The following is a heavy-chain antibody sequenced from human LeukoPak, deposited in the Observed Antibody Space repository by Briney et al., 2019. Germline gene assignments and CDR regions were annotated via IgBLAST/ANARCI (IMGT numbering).Heavy chain of an antibody. J-gene: IGHJ4*02. V-gene: IGHV3-23*01. CDR3: AKSSPRYYYDSSGVPGA. CDR1: GFTFSSYA. D-gene: IGHD3-22*01. Sequence: GGSLRLSRAASGFTFSSYAMSWVRQAPGKGLEWVSAISGSGGSTYYADSVKGRFTISRDNSKNTLYLQMNSLRAEDTAVYYCAKSSPRYYYDSSGVPGAWGQGTLVTVSS. CDR2: ISGSGGST.